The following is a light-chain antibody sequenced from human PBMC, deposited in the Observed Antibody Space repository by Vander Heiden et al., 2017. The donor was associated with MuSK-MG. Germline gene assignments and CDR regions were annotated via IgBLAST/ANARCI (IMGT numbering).Light chain of an antibody. CDR1: RSLLHIDGKTY. CDR3: MQSIHFP. Sequence: DLVMTQTPLSLSFTPGQPASISCNSSRSLLHIDGKTYVYWHRQKTGQSPQLLIYAVSRRFSGVQDRCSGSGSGADFTLNSSREEDDDVGDYYQMQSIHFPFGGGTKVXIK. J-gene: IGKJ4*01. V-gene: IGKV2-29*01. CDR2: AVS.